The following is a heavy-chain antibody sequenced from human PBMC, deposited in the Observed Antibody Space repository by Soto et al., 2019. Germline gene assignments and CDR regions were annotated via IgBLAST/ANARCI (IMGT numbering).Heavy chain of an antibody. D-gene: IGHD4-17*01. Sequence: GGSLRLSCAASGFTVSSIYMSWVRQAPGKGLEWVSVIYSGGSTYYADSVKGRFTISRHNSKNTLYLQMNSLRAEDTAVYYCASHYGDSQFDYWGQGTLVTVSS. CDR2: IYSGGST. V-gene: IGHV3-53*04. CDR3: ASHYGDSQFDY. CDR1: GFTVSSIY. J-gene: IGHJ4*02.